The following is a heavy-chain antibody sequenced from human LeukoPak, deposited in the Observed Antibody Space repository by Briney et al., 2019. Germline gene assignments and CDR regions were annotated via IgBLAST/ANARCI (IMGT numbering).Heavy chain of an antibody. D-gene: IGHD5-18*01. CDR2: ISWQSRTK. V-gene: IGHV3-9*01. J-gene: IGHJ4*02. CDR3: ASETDTTMRD. CDR1: DFFFEDYG. Sequence: GGSLRLSCVGSDFFFEDYGMHWVRQVPGKGLEWVSGISWQSRTKKYADSVKGRFTISRDNAKNSPYLQMNSLRVEDSAVYYCASETDTTMRDWGQGTLVTVSS.